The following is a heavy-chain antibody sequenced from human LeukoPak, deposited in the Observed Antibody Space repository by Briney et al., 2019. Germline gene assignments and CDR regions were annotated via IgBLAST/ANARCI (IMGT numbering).Heavy chain of an antibody. Sequence: SETLSLTCTVSGGSISSYYWSWIRQPAGKGLEWIGRIYTSGSTNYNPSLKSRVTMSVDTSKNQFSLKLSSVTAADTAVYYCARERGGGYYDSSGYYFVIGGIDCWGQGTLVTVSS. CDR3: ARERGGGYYDSSGYYFVIGGIDC. D-gene: IGHD3-22*01. V-gene: IGHV4-4*07. CDR2: IYTSGST. CDR1: GGSISSYY. J-gene: IGHJ4*02.